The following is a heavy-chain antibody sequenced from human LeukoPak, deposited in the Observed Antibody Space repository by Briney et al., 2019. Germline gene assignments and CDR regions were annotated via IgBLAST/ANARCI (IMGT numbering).Heavy chain of an antibody. CDR1: GFTFSSYA. Sequence: TGGSLRLSCAASGFTFSSYAMSWVRKAPGKGLEWVSAISGSGGSTYYADSVKGRFTISRDNSKNTLYLQMNSLRAEDTAVYYCAKDYSGYDPSFDYWGQGTLVTVSS. D-gene: IGHD5-12*01. CDR2: ISGSGGST. CDR3: AKDYSGYDPSFDY. J-gene: IGHJ4*02. V-gene: IGHV3-23*01.